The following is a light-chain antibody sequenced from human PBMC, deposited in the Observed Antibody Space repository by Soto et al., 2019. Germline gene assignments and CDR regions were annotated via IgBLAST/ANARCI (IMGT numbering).Light chain of an antibody. CDR1: NTNIGTNT. Sequence: QSVLTQPPSLSGTPGQGVTISCSGSNTNIGTNTVNWYKQLPGTAPKLLIYDNHQRPSWVLDRFSGSKFGTSASLAISGLQSEDEADYYCASWDGSLNVWVFGGGTKLTVL. CDR2: DNH. CDR3: ASWDGSLNVWV. V-gene: IGLV1-44*01. J-gene: IGLJ3*02.